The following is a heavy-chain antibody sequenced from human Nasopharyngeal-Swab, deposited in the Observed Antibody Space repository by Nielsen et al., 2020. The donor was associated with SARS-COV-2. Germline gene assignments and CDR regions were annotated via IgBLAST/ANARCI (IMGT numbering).Heavy chain of an antibody. CDR3: ARPGWEPYTYYYYGMDV. Sequence: ASVKVSCKASGYTFTSYVMNWVRQAPGQGLEWMGWINTNTGNPTYAQGFTGRFVFSLDTSVSTAYLQISSLKAEDTAVYYCARPGWEPYTYYYYGMDVWGQGTTGTVSS. J-gene: IGHJ6*02. V-gene: IGHV7-4-1*02. D-gene: IGHD1-26*01. CDR1: GYTFTSYV. CDR2: INTNTGNP.